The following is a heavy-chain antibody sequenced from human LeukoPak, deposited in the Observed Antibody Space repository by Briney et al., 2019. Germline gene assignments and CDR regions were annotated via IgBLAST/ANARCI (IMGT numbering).Heavy chain of an antibody. V-gene: IGHV3-9*01. CDR1: GFTFDDYA. J-gene: IGHJ4*02. CDR3: AKDAPDGPFDY. Sequence: GGSLRLSCAASGFTFDDYAMHWVRQAPGKGLEWVSGISWNSGSIGYADSVKGRFTISGDNAKNSLYLQMNSLRAEDTALYYCAKDAPDGPFDYWGQGTLVTVSS. CDR2: ISWNSGSI.